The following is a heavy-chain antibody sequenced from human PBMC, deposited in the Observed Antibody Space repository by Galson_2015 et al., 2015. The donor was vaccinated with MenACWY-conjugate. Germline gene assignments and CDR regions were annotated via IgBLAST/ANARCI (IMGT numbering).Heavy chain of an antibody. D-gene: IGHD2-8*02. CDR3: ARVLGAFDI. CDR2: IYDSGST. V-gene: IGHV4-28*01. Sequence: GKGLEYIGYIYDSGSTYYTPSLQSRVTMSVDTSKNQFSLKLTSVTAADTAVYYCARVLGAFDIWGQGTMVTVSS. J-gene: IGHJ3*02.